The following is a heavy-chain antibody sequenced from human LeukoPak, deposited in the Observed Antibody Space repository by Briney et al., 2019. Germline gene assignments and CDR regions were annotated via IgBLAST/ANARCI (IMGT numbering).Heavy chain of an antibody. Sequence: ASVKVSCKASGYTFTSYGISWVRQAPGQGLEWMGWISAYNGNTNYARKLQGRVTMTTDTSTSTAYMELRSLRSDDTAVYYCARVSVLRFLEWLFMAPPDYWGQGTLVTVSS. CDR2: ISAYNGNT. V-gene: IGHV1-18*01. CDR1: GYTFTSYG. CDR3: ARVSVLRFLEWLFMAPPDY. D-gene: IGHD3-3*01. J-gene: IGHJ4*02.